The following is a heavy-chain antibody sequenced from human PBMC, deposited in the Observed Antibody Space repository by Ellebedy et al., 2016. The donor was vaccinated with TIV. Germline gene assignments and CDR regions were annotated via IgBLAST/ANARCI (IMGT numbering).Heavy chain of an antibody. CDR1: GFTFRSYW. V-gene: IGHV3-7*03. CDR2: IKQDGSEK. Sequence: GGSLRLSCAASGFTFRSYWMTWVRQAPGKGLEWVANIKQDGSEKQYVDSVKGRFTISRDNTTKSLYLQMNSLRGEDTAIYYCARDGPQYGERRYYYAMDVWGQGTTVIVSS. CDR3: ARDGPQYGERRYYYAMDV. J-gene: IGHJ6*02. D-gene: IGHD1-1*01.